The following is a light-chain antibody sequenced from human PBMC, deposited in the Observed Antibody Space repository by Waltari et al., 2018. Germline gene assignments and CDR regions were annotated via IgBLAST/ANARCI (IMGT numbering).Light chain of an antibody. Sequence: QSALTQPASVSGSPGQSITISCHGTSSDVGGYEYVSWYQQYPGKAPKLMIYEVRNRPSGVSNRFSGSKSGNTASLTITGLQAEDEADYYCSSVTRSSTWVFGGGTKLTVL. CDR2: EVR. J-gene: IGLJ3*02. CDR3: SSVTRSSTWV. CDR1: SSDVGGYEY. V-gene: IGLV2-14*01.